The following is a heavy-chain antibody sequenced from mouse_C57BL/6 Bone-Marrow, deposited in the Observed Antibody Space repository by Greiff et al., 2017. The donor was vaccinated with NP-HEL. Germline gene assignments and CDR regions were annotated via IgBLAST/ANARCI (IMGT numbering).Heavy chain of an antibody. CDR1: GYTFTGYW. J-gene: IGHJ3*01. CDR2: ILPGSGST. Sequence: VQLQESGAELMKPGASVKLSCKATGYTFTGYWIEWVKPRPGHGLEWIGEILPGSGSTNYNKKFKGKATFTADTSSNTAYMQLSSLTTEDSAIYYCARPDSSGTLFAYWGQGTLVTVSA. V-gene: IGHV1-9*01. CDR3: ARPDSSGTLFAY. D-gene: IGHD3-2*02.